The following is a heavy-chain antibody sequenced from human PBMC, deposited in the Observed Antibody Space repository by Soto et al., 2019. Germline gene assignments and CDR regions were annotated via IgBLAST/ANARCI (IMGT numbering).Heavy chain of an antibody. CDR2: IKQDGSEK. CDR3: ARRGTMVRGVIITFFDYYYGMDV. J-gene: IGHJ6*02. CDR1: GFTFSSYW. D-gene: IGHD3-10*01. Sequence: SLRLSCAASGFTFSSYWMSWVRQAPGKGLEWVANIKQDGSEKYYVGSVKGRFTISRDNAKNSLYLQMNSLRAEDTAVYYCARRGTMVRGVIITFFDYYYGMDVWGQGTTVTVSS. V-gene: IGHV3-7*03.